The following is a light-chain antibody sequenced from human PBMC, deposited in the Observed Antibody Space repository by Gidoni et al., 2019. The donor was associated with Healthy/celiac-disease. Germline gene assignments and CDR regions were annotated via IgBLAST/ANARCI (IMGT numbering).Light chain of an antibody. J-gene: IGKJ1*01. V-gene: IGKV3-11*01. CDR2: DGS. Sequence: APLDLSPGERTTRSCRANQSVCSYLDWYRQKPGQAPRLLIYDGSNRATGIPARFSGSGSGTDFTLTISSLEAEDVAVYYCQQGRNWHTLTFGQGTKVEIK. CDR3: QQGRNWHTLT. CDR1: QSVCSY.